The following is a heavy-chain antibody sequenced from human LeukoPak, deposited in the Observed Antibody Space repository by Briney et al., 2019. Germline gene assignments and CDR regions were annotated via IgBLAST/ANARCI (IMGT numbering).Heavy chain of an antibody. CDR2: ITGSTLSI. J-gene: IGHJ4*02. Sequence: GGSLRLSCTASGFTLSSYSMNWVRQAPGKGLEWVSSITGSTLSIYYADSVKGRFTISRDNAKTSLYLQMNSLRAEDTAIYYCARESEYDFWTGSYFDYWGQGTLVTVSS. CDR3: ARESEYDFWTGSYFDY. V-gene: IGHV3-21*01. CDR1: GFTLSSYS. D-gene: IGHD3-3*01.